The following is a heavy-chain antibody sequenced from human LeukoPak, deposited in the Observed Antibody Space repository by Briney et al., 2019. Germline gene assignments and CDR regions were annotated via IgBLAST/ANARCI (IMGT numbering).Heavy chain of an antibody. J-gene: IGHJ4*02. Sequence: PSETLSLTCSVSGGSVSSYYWSWIRQSPGKGLEWIGYIHNSGRTNYNPSLTSRVTMSVDTSKNQFSLKLSSVTAADTAVYYCARATEWELNYWGQGTVVTVSS. V-gene: IGHV4-59*02. D-gene: IGHD1-26*01. CDR2: IHNSGRT. CDR3: ARATEWELNY. CDR1: GGSVSSYY.